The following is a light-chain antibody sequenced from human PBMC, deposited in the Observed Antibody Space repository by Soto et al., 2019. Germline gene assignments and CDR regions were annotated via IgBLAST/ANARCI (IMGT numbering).Light chain of an antibody. Sequence: DIQMTQSPSTLSASVVDRVTITCRASQSISSWLAWYQQKPGKAPKLLIYKASSLESGVPSRFSGSGSGTEFTLTISSLQPDDFATYYCQQYNSYWWTFGQGTKVEI. CDR1: QSISSW. CDR3: QQYNSYWWT. CDR2: KAS. J-gene: IGKJ1*01. V-gene: IGKV1-5*03.